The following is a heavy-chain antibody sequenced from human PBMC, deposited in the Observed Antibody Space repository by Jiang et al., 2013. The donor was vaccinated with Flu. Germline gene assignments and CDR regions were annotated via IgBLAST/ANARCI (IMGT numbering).Heavy chain of an antibody. CDR2: IYYSGST. J-gene: IGHJ4*02. CDR3: ARHSLGYYGSGSYYFDY. Sequence: SLTCTVSGGSISSSSYYWGWIRQPPGKGLEWIGSIYYSGSTYYNPSLKSRVTISVDTSKNQFSLKLSSVTAADTAVYYCARHSLGYYGSGSYYFDYWGQGTLVTVSS. CDR1: GGSISSSSYY. V-gene: IGHV4-39*01. D-gene: IGHD3-10*01.